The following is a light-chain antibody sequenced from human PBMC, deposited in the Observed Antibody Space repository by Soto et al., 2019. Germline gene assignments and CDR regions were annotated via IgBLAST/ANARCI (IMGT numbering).Light chain of an antibody. J-gene: IGKJ2*01. CDR3: QQYGSSPPYT. Sequence: EIVLTQSPGTLSLSPGERATLSCRASQSVSSSYLAWYQQKPGQAPRLLIYGASSRATGIPDRFSGSGSGTDFNLTISSLEPEACAVYYCQQYGSSPPYTFGQGTKLESK. CDR2: GAS. CDR1: QSVSSSY. V-gene: IGKV3-20*01.